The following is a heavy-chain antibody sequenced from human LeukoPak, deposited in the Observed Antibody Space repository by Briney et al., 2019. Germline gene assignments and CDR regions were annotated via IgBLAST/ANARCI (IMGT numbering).Heavy chain of an antibody. CDR1: GYTFTGYY. J-gene: IGHJ4*02. CDR3: GRKAPGKNCSNYRCPPDL. D-gene: IGHD2-2*01. CDR2: INPNSGGT. Sequence: ASVKVSCKASGYTFTGYYMHWVRQAPGQGLEWMGWINPNSGGTNYAQKFQGRVTMTRDTSISTAYMELSRLRSDDTAVYYCGRKAPGKNCSNYRCPPDLRGQGTLVTVSS. V-gene: IGHV1-2*02.